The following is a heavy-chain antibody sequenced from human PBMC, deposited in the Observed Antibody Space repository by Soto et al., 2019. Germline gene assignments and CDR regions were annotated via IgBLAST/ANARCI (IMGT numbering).Heavy chain of an antibody. J-gene: IGHJ3*02. CDR1: GFTFSSYA. D-gene: IGHD2-2*01. CDR2: ISDSGGST. V-gene: IGHV3-23*01. CDR3: AKPVFAPTAMVSTFDI. Sequence: GGSLRLSCAASGFTFSSYAMSWVRQAPGKGLEWVSTISDSGGSTYYADSVMGRFTISRDNSKNTLYLQMNSLLAEDTAVYYCAKPVFAPTAMVSTFDIWGQGTLVTVSS.